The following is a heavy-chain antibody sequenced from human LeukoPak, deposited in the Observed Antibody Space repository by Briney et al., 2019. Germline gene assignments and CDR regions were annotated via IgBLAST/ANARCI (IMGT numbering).Heavy chain of an antibody. CDR1: GGSISSYY. CDR2: IYYSGST. V-gene: IGHV4-59*01. J-gene: IGHJ6*03. Sequence: KTSETLSLTCTVSGGSISSYYWSWIRQPPGKGLEWIGYIYYSGSTNYNPSLKSRATISVDTSKNQFSLKLSSVTAADTAVYYCATHSSSWYYYYYYMDVWGKGTTVTVSS. CDR3: ATHSSSWYYYYYYMDV. D-gene: IGHD6-13*01.